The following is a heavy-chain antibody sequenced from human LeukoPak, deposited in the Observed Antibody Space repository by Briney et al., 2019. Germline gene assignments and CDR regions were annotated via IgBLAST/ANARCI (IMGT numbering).Heavy chain of an antibody. V-gene: IGHV4-30-2*01. J-gene: IGHJ4*02. D-gene: IGHD3-22*01. CDR3: ARDLGDSSGYMDY. CDR1: GGSISSGCYY. Sequence: SETLSLTCTVSGGSISSGCYYWSWIRQPPGKGLEWIGYIYHSGSTYYNPSLKSRVTISVDRSKNQFSLKLSPVTAADTAVYYCARDLGDSSGYMDYWGQGTLVTVSS. CDR2: IYHSGST.